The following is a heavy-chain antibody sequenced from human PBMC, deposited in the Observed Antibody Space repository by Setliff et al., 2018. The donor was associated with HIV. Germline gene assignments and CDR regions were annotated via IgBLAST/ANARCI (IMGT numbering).Heavy chain of an antibody. Sequence: PSETLSLTCTVSGGSISSYDWSWIRQPPGTGLEWIGYIRNSGSTNYNPSLKSRVSLSVDTSKNQFSLKLTSVTAADTAVYYCARGQDLGATWTGYYYYYMDVWGKGTTVTVAS. V-gene: IGHV4-59*12. D-gene: IGHD1-26*01. J-gene: IGHJ6*03. CDR2: IRNSGST. CDR1: GGSISSYD. CDR3: ARGQDLGATWTGYYYYYMDV.